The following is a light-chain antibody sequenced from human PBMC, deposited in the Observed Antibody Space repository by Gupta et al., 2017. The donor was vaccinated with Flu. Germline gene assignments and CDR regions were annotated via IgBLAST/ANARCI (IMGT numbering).Light chain of an antibody. J-gene: IGKJ4*01. CDR1: QSLLYSPNNRNY. CDR2: WAS. V-gene: IGKV4-1*01. Sequence: DIVMPQPPDSLAVFLGERATINCKSSQSLLYSPNNRNYLAWYQKKPGQPPKLLIYWASNRESGVPDRFSGSGSGTDFTLTISSRQAEDVAVYYFQQAHNTTTFGGGTKVEIK. CDR3: QQAHNTTT.